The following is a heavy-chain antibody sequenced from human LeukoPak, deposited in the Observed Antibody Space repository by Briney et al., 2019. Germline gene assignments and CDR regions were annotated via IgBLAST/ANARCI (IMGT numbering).Heavy chain of an antibody. J-gene: IGHJ4*02. D-gene: IGHD5-12*01. Sequence: GASVKVSCKASGYTFIGYYMHWVRQAPGQGLTWMGWINPNTGDTNFAQKFQGRVTMTRDTSIATAYLELSRLNSDDTAVYYCATGSKGLRFNYYFDYWGQGTLVTVSS. V-gene: IGHV1-2*02. CDR2: INPNTGDT. CDR1: GYTFIGYY. CDR3: ATGSKGLRFNYYFDY.